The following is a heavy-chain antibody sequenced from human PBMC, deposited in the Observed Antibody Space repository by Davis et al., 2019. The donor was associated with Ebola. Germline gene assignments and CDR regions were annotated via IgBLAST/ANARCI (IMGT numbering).Heavy chain of an antibody. CDR1: GGSISSYY. CDR3: ARSSGWYTPFDS. V-gene: IGHV4-59*08. D-gene: IGHD6-19*01. CDR2: IPYRGSN. Sequence: PSETLSLTCTVSGGSISSYYGSWIRQPPGKGLEYIGYIPYRGSNMYKPTLGSRVTMSLDTSNNQISLKVTSVTAADTAVYYCARSSGWYTPFDSWGQGSLVTVSS. J-gene: IGHJ4*02.